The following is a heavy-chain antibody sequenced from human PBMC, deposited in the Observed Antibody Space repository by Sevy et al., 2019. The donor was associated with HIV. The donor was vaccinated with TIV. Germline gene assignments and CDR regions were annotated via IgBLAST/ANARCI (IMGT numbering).Heavy chain of an antibody. Sequence: ASVKVSCKASGYTFTSDYMHWVRQAPGQRLEWMGIINPSGGSTSYAQKFQGRVTMTRDTSTSTVYIELSSLRSEDTAAYYCARDSDNYDILTGYYPFDYWGQGTLVTVSS. CDR1: GYTFTSDY. D-gene: IGHD3-9*01. CDR2: INPSGGST. J-gene: IGHJ4*02. CDR3: ARDSDNYDILTGYYPFDY. V-gene: IGHV1-46*01.